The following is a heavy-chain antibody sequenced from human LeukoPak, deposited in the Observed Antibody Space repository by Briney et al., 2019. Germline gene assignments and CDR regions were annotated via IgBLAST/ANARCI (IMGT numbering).Heavy chain of an antibody. CDR3: ARGRPQYYYDSSGYFDY. CDR2: ISGSGGST. CDR1: GFTFSSYA. V-gene: IGHV3-23*01. Sequence: GGSLRLSCAASGFTFSSYAMSWVRQAPGKGLEWVSAISGSGGSTYYADSVKGRFTISRDNAKNSLYLQMNSLRAEDTAVYYCARGRPQYYYDSSGYFDYWGQGTLVTVSS. D-gene: IGHD3-22*01. J-gene: IGHJ4*02.